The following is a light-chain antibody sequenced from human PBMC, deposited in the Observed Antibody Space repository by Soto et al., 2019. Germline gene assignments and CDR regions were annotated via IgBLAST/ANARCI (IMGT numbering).Light chain of an antibody. CDR1: QSVSSSY. CDR3: QQYGSSPPLT. CDR2: GAS. J-gene: IGKJ4*01. V-gene: IGKV3-20*01. Sequence: EIVLTQSPGTLSLSPGESATLSCRASQSVSSSYLAWYQQKPGQAPRLLIYGASSRATGIPDRFSGSGSGTDFTLTISRLEPEDFALYYCQQYGSSPPLTCGGGTKVDIK.